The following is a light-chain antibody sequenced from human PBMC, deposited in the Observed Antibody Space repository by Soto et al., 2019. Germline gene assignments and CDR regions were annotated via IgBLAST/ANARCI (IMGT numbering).Light chain of an antibody. CDR3: SSYTSASTPLV. CDR2: EVS. Sequence: QSALTQPASVSGSPGQSITISCTGNSSDVGSYNLVSWYQQHPGKAPKLMIYEVSNRPSGVSNRFSGSKSGNTASLTISGLQAEDEADYYCSSYTSASTPLVFGGGTKVTVL. V-gene: IGLV2-14*02. CDR1: SSDVGSYNL. J-gene: IGLJ2*01.